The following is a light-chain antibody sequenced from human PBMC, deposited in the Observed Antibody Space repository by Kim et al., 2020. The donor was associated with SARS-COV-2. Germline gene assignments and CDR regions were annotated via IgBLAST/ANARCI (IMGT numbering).Light chain of an antibody. CDR1: SSNIVSNS. CDR3: AAWDDGLNGLV. CDR2: SNS. Sequence: GQKVTISSSGTSSNIVSNSVHWYRQLRQTAPKLLIYSNSHRPSGVPDRLSGSKSGASASLAISGLQFEDESIYHCAAWDDGLNGLVFGGGTQLTVL. V-gene: IGLV1-44*01. J-gene: IGLJ2*01.